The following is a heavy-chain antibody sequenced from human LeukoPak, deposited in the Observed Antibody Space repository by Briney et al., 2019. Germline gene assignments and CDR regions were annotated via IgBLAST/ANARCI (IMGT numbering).Heavy chain of an antibody. Sequence: PSETLSLTCTVSGGSVSSGSYYWSWIRQPPGKGLEWIGYIYYSGSTNYNPSLKSRVTISVDTSKNQFSLKLSSVTAADTAVYYCARVSGYYDSSGTVDYWGQGTLVTVSS. V-gene: IGHV4-61*01. CDR2: IYYSGST. CDR1: GGSVSSGSYY. D-gene: IGHD3-22*01. J-gene: IGHJ4*02. CDR3: ARVSGYYDSSGTVDY.